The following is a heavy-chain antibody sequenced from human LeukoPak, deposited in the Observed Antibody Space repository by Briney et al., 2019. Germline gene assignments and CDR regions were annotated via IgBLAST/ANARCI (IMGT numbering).Heavy chain of an antibody. CDR2: IRYDGSNK. V-gene: IGHV3-30*02. CDR3: ATLYDRDSSSWYGFNAFDI. D-gene: IGHD6-13*01. CDR1: GFTFSSYG. Sequence: GGSLRLSCAASGFTFSSYGMHGVRQAPGKGLEWVAFIRYDGSNKYYADSVKGRFTISRDNSKNTLYLQMNSLRAEDTAVYYCATLYDRDSSSWYGFNAFDIWGQGTMVTVSS. J-gene: IGHJ3*02.